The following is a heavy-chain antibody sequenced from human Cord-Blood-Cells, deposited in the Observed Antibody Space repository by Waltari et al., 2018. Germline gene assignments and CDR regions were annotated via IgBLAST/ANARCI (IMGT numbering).Heavy chain of an antibody. CDR3: ARDLYYYDSSGYYF. CDR1: GFTLSSYW. CDR2: INSDGSST. D-gene: IGHD3-22*01. V-gene: IGHV3-74*01. Sequence: EVQLVESGGGLVQPGGSLRLSCAPSGFTLSSYWMHWVRHAPGKGLVCVSRINSDGSSTSYADSVKGRFTISRDNAKNTLYLQMNSLRAEDTAVYYCARDLYYYDSSGYYFGGQGTLVTVSS. J-gene: IGHJ4*02.